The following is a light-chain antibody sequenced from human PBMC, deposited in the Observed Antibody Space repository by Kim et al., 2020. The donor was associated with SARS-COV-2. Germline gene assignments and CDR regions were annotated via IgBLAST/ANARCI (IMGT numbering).Light chain of an antibody. Sequence: DNQMSQSPSAMSESVGERVTITCRASQDISNSLAWFQQRPGKVPRRLLYAASSLQSGVPSRFSGSGSGTEFTLTISSLQPEDFATYYCLQHSNYPLTFGGGTKVDIK. V-gene: IGKV1-17*03. CDR2: AAS. CDR1: QDISNS. J-gene: IGKJ4*01. CDR3: LQHSNYPLT.